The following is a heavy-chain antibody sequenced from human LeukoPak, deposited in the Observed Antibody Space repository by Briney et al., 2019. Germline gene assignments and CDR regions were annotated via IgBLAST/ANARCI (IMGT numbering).Heavy chain of an antibody. CDR2: IYHSGST. Sequence: PSETLSLTCAVSGGSISSSNWWSWVRQPPGKGLEWIGEIYHSGSTNYNPSLKSRVTISVDTSKNQFSLKLSSVTAADTAVYYCARASGYYTGYDAFDIWGQGTMVTVSS. CDR3: ARASGYYTGYDAFDI. CDR1: GGSISSSNW. D-gene: IGHD3-3*01. V-gene: IGHV4-4*02. J-gene: IGHJ3*02.